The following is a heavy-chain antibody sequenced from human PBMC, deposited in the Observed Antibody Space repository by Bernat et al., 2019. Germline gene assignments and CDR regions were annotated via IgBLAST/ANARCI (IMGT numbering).Heavy chain of an antibody. V-gene: IGHV4-31*02. J-gene: IGHJ6*03. CDR1: ISSGGYY. CDR2: IYYSGST. D-gene: IGHD2-15*01. CDR3: ARDYCSGGSCPDYMDV. Sequence: ISSGGYYWSWIRQHPGKGLEWIGYIYYSGSTYYHPSLKSRVTISVDTSKNQFSLKLSSVTAADTAVFYCARDYCSGGSCPDYMDVWG.